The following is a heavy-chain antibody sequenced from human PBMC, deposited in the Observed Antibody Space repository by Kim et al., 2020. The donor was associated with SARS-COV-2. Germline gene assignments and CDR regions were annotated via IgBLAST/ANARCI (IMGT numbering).Heavy chain of an antibody. J-gene: IGHJ5*02. Sequence: ASVKVSCKASGYTFTSYAMHWVRQAPGQRLEGMGWINAGNGNTKYSQKFQGRVTITRDTSASTAYMELSSLRSEDTAVYYCARAIREDIVVVVAANDNWFDPWGQGTLVTVSS. CDR1: GYTFTSYA. CDR3: ARAIREDIVVVVAANDNWFDP. V-gene: IGHV1-3*01. D-gene: IGHD2-15*01. CDR2: INAGNGNT.